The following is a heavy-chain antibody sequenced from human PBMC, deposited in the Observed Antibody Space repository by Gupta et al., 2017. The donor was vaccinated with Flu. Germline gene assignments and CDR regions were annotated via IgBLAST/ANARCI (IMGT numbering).Heavy chain of an antibody. J-gene: IGHJ4*02. V-gene: IGHV3-7*01. CDR3: ARSGWYYYFDY. CDR2: IKQDGSDK. D-gene: IGHD6-19*01. Sequence: WVRQAPGKGLEWVANIKQDGSDKYYVDSVKGRFTISRDNAKNSLYLQMNSLRAEDTAVYFCARSGWYYYFDYWGQGTLVTVSS.